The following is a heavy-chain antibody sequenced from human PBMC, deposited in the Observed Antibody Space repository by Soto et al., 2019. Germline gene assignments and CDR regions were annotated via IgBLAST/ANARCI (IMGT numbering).Heavy chain of an antibody. D-gene: IGHD1-26*01. V-gene: IGHV1-3*01. J-gene: IGHJ4*02. CDR2: INAGNGDT. Sequence: ASVKVSCKASGYTFTSCAMHWVRQAPGQRLEWMGWINAGNGDTNYSQKFQGRVTITRDTSASTVYMELSSLRSEDTAVYYCARGSSGSYLIEYWGQGTLVNVSS. CDR3: ARGSSGSYLIEY. CDR1: GYTFTSCA.